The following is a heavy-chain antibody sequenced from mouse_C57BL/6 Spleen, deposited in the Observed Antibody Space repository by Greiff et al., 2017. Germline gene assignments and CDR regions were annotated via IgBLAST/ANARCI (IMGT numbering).Heavy chain of an antibody. CDR1: GFTFTDYY. V-gene: IGHV7-3*01. Sequence: EVMLVESGGGLVQPGGSLSLSCAASGFTFTDYYMSWVRQPPGKALEWLGFIRNQANGYTTEYNASVKGRFTISSDNSQSILYLQMNAQRAEDSATYYCARYGNYVGYFDVWGTGTTVTVSS. D-gene: IGHD2-1*01. CDR2: IRNQANGYTT. CDR3: ARYGNYVGYFDV. J-gene: IGHJ1*03.